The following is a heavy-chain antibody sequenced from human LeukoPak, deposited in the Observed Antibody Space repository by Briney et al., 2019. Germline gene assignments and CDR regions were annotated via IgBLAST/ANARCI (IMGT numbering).Heavy chain of an antibody. D-gene: IGHD5-18*01. CDR2: INPNSGGT. V-gene: IGHV1-2*06. J-gene: IGHJ4*02. CDR3: ASHTAMGMIETDY. Sequence: GASVKVSCKASGYTFTGYYMHWVRQAPGQGLEWMGRINPNSGGTNYAQKFQGRVTMTRDTSISTAYMELSRLRSDDTAVYYCASHTAMGMIETDYWGQGTLVTVSS. CDR1: GYTFTGYY.